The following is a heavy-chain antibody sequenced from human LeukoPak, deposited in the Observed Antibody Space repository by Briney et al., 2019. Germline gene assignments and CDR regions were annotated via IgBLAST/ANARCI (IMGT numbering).Heavy chain of an antibody. Sequence: GGSLRLSCAASGFTFDDYAMHWVRQAPGKGLEWVSGISSDSGSIGYADSVKGRFTISRDNAKNSLYLQMNSLRTEDMALYYCAKAHYPTLPPGVGATYFDYWGQGTLVTVSS. V-gene: IGHV3-9*03. CDR1: GFTFDDYA. J-gene: IGHJ4*02. CDR2: ISSDSGSI. CDR3: AKAHYPTLPPGVGATYFDY. D-gene: IGHD1-26*01.